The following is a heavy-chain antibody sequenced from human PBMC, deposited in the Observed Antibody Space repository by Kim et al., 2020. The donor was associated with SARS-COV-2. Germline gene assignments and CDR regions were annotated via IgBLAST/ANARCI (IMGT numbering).Heavy chain of an antibody. CDR2: IKSKTDGGTT. CDR3: TTARGWELLGGDY. CDR1: GFTFSNAW. V-gene: IGHV3-15*01. J-gene: IGHJ4*02. D-gene: IGHD1-26*01. Sequence: GGSLRLSCAASGFTFSNAWMSWVRQAPGKGLEWVGRIKSKTDGGTTDYAAPVKGRFTISRDDSKNTLYLQMNSLKTEDTAVYYCTTARGWELLGGDYWGQGTLVTVSS.